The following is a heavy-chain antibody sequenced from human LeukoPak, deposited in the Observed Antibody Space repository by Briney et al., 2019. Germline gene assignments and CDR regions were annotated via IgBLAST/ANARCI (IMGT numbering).Heavy chain of an antibody. CDR2: ISYSSNTI. V-gene: IGHV3-48*02. D-gene: IGHD1-26*01. Sequence: PGGSLRLSCAASGFTFSSYSMNWVRQAPGKGLEWVSYISYSSNTIYYVDSVKGRFTISRDNAKDSLYLQMNSLRDEDTAVYYCARDFIVGATNWFDPWGQGTLVTVSS. J-gene: IGHJ5*02. CDR3: ARDFIVGATNWFDP. CDR1: GFTFSSYS.